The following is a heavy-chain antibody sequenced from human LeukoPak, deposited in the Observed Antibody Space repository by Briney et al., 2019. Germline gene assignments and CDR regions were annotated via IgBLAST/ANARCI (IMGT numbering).Heavy chain of an antibody. CDR3: AKADTAMVIGTYYFDY. Sequence: GGSLRLSCAASGSTFSSYSMHWVRQAPGKGLEWVSGISWNSGSIGYADSVKGRFTISRDNAKNSLYLQMNSLRAEDTALYYCAKADTAMVIGTYYFDYWGQGTLVTVSS. V-gene: IGHV3-9*01. J-gene: IGHJ4*02. D-gene: IGHD5-18*01. CDR1: GSTFSSYS. CDR2: ISWNSGSI.